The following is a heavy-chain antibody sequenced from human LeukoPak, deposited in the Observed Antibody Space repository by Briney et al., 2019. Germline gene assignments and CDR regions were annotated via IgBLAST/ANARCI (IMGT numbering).Heavy chain of an antibody. CDR3: ARDGGNNSWYGMDV. D-gene: IGHD4-23*01. Sequence: PGGSLRLSCAASGFTVSSNYMNWVRQAPGKGLEWVSVIYSSGSTYYADSVKGRFTISRDNSKNTLYLQMNSLRVEDTAIYYCARDGGNNSWYGMDVWGQGTTVTVSS. J-gene: IGHJ6*02. CDR1: GFTVSSNY. V-gene: IGHV3-66*01. CDR2: IYSSGST.